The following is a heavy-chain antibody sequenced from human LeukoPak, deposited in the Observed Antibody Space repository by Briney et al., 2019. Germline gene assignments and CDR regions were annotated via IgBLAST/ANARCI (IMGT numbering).Heavy chain of an antibody. J-gene: IGHJ6*03. V-gene: IGHV1-69*05. CDR1: GGTFSSYA. D-gene: IGHD5-24*01. CDR3: ARAREMATISDYYYYYMDV. Sequence: GASVKLSCKASGGTFSSYAISWVRQAPGQGLEWMGRIIPIFGTANYAQKFQGRVTITTDKSTSTAYMELSSLRSEDTAVYYCARAREMATISDYYYYYMDVWGKGTTVTVSS. CDR2: IIPIFGTA.